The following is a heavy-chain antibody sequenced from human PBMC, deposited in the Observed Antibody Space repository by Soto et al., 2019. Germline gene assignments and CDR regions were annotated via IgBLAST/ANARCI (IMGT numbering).Heavy chain of an antibody. CDR1: GFTFSDYW. D-gene: IGHD3-10*01. V-gene: IGHV3-74*01. J-gene: IGHJ6*02. CDR3: ARGIRGKYGMDV. Sequence: EVQLVESGGGLVQPGGSLRLSCATSGFTFSDYWIHWVRQAPWKGLVWVSRINGDGSRSDYADSMKGRFTISRDNAENTVSLQMNSLSAEDTAVYFCARGIRGKYGMDVWGHGTTITVSS. CDR2: INGDGSRS.